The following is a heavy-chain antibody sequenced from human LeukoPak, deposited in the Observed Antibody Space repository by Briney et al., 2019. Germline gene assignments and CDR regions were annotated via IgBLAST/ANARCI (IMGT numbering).Heavy chain of an antibody. CDR1: GFTFSSYA. CDR2: ISGSGSST. CDR3: AKTPGGYYDILTGYYPFDY. D-gene: IGHD3-9*01. J-gene: IGHJ4*02. V-gene: IGHV3-23*01. Sequence: GGSLRLSCAASGFTFSSYAMSWIRQAPGKGLEWVSVISGSGSSTYYADSVKGRFTISRDNSKNTLYLQMDSLRVEDTAVYYCAKTPGGYYDILTGYYPFDYWGQGTLVAVSS.